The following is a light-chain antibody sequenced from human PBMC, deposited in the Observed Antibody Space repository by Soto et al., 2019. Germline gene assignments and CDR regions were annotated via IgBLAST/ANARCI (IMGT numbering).Light chain of an antibody. CDR1: RSDVGAYNY. V-gene: IGLV2-14*01. Sequence: SALAQPASVSGSPGQSITISCTGTRSDVGAYNYVSWYQHHPGKAPKLMIYEVSNRPSGVSNRFSGSKSGNTASLTISGLQAEDEADYYCSSYSSSDTLYVFGSGTKVTVL. CDR2: EVS. CDR3: SSYSSSDTLYV. J-gene: IGLJ1*01.